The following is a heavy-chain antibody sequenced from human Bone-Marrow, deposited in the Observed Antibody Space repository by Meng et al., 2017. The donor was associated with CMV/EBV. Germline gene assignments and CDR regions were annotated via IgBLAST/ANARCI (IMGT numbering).Heavy chain of an antibody. CDR1: GFTFTDSS. CDR3: ARAGYCSSTSCYRSFYYYGMDV. CDR2: ISGSGNTI. J-gene: IGHJ6*02. Sequence: GGSLRLSCEVSGFTFTDSSMNWIRQAPGKGLEWISYISGSGNTIYDADSVKGRFTISRDNSKNTLYLQMNSLRAEDTAVYYCARAGYCSSTSCYRSFYYYGMDVWGQGTTVTVSS. D-gene: IGHD2-2*02. V-gene: IGHV3-48*01.